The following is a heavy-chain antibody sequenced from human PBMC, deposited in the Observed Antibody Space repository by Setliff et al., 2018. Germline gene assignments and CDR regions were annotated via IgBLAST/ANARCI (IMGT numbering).Heavy chain of an antibody. V-gene: IGHV3-11*01. D-gene: IGHD3-9*01. CDR3: AREPSDILTHDY. Sequence: GGSLRLSCAASGFTFSAYYMSWIRQAPGKGLEWVSYISSSGSTIYYADSVKGRFTISRDNAKNSLYLQMNSLRAEDTAVYYCAREPSDILTHDYWGQGTLVTVSS. CDR2: ISSSGSTI. J-gene: IGHJ4*02. CDR1: GFTFSAYY.